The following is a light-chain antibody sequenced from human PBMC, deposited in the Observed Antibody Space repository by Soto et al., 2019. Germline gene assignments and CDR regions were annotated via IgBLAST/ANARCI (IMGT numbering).Light chain of an antibody. CDR2: GAS. V-gene: IGKV3-20*01. CDR1: QSVDSGF. J-gene: IGKJ5*01. CDR3: QQYGASLFT. Sequence: DIVLTQSPGTLSLSPGERATLSCRASQSVDSGFLHWYQQKPGQAPRLLIYGASNRATGIPDRFSGSVSGTDFTLTISRLDPEDFAVYYCQQYGASLFTFGQGTRLEIK.